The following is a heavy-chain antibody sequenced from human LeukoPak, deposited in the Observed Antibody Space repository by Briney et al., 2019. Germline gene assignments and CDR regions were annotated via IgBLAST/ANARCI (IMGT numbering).Heavy chain of an antibody. CDR2: IYSSGTT. D-gene: IGHD1-7*01. CDR1: GGSISNYY. Sequence: SETLSLTCTVSGGSISNYYWNWIRQPPGKGLEWIGFIYSSGTTNYNPSLKSRLSFSIDTSKNQFSLKLTSMTAADTAVYYCARVNWNYVGDDAFDIWGQGTMVTVSS. J-gene: IGHJ3*02. V-gene: IGHV4-59*01. CDR3: ARVNWNYVGDDAFDI.